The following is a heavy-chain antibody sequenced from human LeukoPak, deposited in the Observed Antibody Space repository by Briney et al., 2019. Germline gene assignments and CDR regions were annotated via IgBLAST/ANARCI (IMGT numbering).Heavy chain of an antibody. J-gene: IGHJ4*02. CDR3: AYTAMVTY. D-gene: IGHD5-18*01. V-gene: IGHV3-21*01. Sequence: GGSLRLSCAASGFTFNSYWMSWVRQAPGKGLEWVSSISSSSSYIYYADSVKGRFTISRDNAKNSLYLQMNSLRAEDTAVYYCAYTAMVTYWGQGTLVTVSS. CDR1: GFTFNSYW. CDR2: ISSSSSYI.